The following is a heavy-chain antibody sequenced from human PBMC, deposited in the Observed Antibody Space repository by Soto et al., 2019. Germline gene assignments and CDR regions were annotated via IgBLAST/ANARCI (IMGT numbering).Heavy chain of an antibody. J-gene: IGHJ6*02. V-gene: IGHV1-18*01. D-gene: IGHD2-2*01. CDR3: ATSTWDYYDGMDV. Sequence: QVQLVQSGAEVKKPGASVKVSCKASGYTFTSYDISWVRQAPGPGLEWMGWIRTYDANTNYAQKVQGRVTMTTDTSTSTAYMELRSLSSDDTAVYYCATSTWDYYDGMDVWGQGTRVNVSS. CDR2: IRTYDANT. CDR1: GYTFTSYD.